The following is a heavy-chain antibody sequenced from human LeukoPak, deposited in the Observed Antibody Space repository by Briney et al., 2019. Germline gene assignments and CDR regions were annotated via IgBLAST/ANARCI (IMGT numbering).Heavy chain of an antibody. CDR2: IWNDGSNK. CDR1: GFTFSSYG. V-gene: IGHV3-33*01. CDR3: ARDGGYSYGYFDY. J-gene: IGHJ4*02. D-gene: IGHD5-18*01. Sequence: PGRSLRLSCAASGFTFSSYGMHWVRQAPGKGLEWVAVIWNDGSNKYYADSVKGRFTISRDNSKNTLYLQMNSLRAEDTAVYYCARDGGYSYGYFDYWGQGTLVTVSS.